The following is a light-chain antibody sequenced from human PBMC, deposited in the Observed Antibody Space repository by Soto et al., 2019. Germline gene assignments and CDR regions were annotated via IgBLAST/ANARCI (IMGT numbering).Light chain of an antibody. Sequence: DTQRTLSLPTVFSSLSARVSXTCRXSQTXXVLLACYQQKPGKAPKALIDDASRLGSGVPSRFSGSGSGTEFTITISSLQPDDFATYYCQQYQTYATFGQPTRLEIK. J-gene: IGKJ5*01. CDR1: QTXXVL. CDR2: DAS. CDR3: QQYQTYAT. V-gene: IGKV1-5*01.